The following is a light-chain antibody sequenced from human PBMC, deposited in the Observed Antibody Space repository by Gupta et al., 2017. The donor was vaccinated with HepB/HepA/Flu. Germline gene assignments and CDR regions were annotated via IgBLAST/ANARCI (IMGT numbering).Light chain of an antibody. J-gene: IGLJ2*01. Sequence: QSVLTQPPSASGTPGQRVTIPCSGSSSNIRSNTVNWYQQLPGTAPKLLIYSNNQRPSGVHDRFSGSKSGTSASLAISGLQSEDEADYYCAAWDDSLDGHVVFGGGTKLTVL. V-gene: IGLV1-44*01. CDR1: SSNIRSNT. CDR2: SNN. CDR3: AAWDDSLDGHVV.